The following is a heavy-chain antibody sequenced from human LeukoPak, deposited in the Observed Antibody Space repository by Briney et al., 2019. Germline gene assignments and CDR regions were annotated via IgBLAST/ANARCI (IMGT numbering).Heavy chain of an antibody. D-gene: IGHD3-22*01. CDR1: GFTFSSYG. V-gene: IGHV3-30*02. J-gene: IGHJ4*02. CDR3: ARTYYYDSSGYYAY. Sequence: PGGSLRLSCAASGFTFSSYGMHWVRQAPGKGLEWVAFIRYDGSNKYYADSVKGRFTISRDNSKNTLYLQMNSLRAEDTAVYYCARTYYYDSSGYYAYWGQGTLVTVSS. CDR2: IRYDGSNK.